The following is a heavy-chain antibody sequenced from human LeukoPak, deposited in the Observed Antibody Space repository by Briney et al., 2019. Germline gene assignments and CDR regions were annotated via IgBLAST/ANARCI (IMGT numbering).Heavy chain of an antibody. J-gene: IGHJ6*02. Sequence: HPGGSLRLSCAASGFTFDDYAMPWVRQAPGKGLEWVSGISWNSGSIGYADSVKGRFTISRDNAKNSLYLQMNSLRAEDTALYYCAKDIGNYLYYGMDVWGQGTTVTVSS. CDR1: GFTFDDYA. CDR2: ISWNSGSI. CDR3: AKDIGNYLYYGMDV. D-gene: IGHD1-26*01. V-gene: IGHV3-9*01.